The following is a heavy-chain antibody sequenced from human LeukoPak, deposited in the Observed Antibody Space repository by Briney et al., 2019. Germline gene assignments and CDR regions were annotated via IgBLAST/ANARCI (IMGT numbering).Heavy chain of an antibody. V-gene: IGHV1-69*04. CDR3: ARVGSGWPGDY. CDR1: GGTFSSYA. D-gene: IGHD6-19*01. J-gene: IGHJ4*02. Sequence: SVKLSCKAAGGTFSSYAFIWVRQAPGQGLEWMGRIIPILGIANYAQKVQGRVTITADKSTSTAYMELSSMRSEDTAVYYCARVGSGWPGDYWGQGTLVTVSS. CDR2: IIPILGIA.